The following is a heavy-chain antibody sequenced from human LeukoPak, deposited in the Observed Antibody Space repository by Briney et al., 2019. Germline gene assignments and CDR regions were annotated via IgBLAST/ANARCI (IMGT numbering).Heavy chain of an antibody. J-gene: IGHJ4*02. CDR1: GGSISSGSYY. CDR2: IYTSGST. D-gene: IGHD3-22*01. Sequence: SETLSLTCTVSGGSISSGSYYWSWIRQPAGKGLEWIGRIYTSGSTNYNPSLKSRVTISVDTSKNQFSLKLSSVTAADTAVYYCAREYYYDSSGYSEIGYWGQGTLVTVSS. V-gene: IGHV4-61*02. CDR3: AREYYYDSSGYSEIGY.